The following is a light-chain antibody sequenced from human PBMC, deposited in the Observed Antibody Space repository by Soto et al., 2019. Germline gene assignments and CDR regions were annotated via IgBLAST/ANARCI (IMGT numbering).Light chain of an antibody. V-gene: IGKV3-11*01. Sequence: EIVLTQSPAPLSLSPGERATLSCRASQSVSSYLAWYQQKPGQAPRLLIYDASNRATGIPARFSGSGSGTDFTLPISSLEPEDFSVYYCQQRSNWPPSTFGQGTRLEIK. CDR3: QQRSNWPPST. J-gene: IGKJ5*01. CDR2: DAS. CDR1: QSVSSY.